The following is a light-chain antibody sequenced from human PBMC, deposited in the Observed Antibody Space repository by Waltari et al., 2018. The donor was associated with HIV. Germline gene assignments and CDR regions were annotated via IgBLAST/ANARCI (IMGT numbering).Light chain of an antibody. CDR1: QAISNY. Sequence: DILMTQSPSSLSSSVGDRVTIICRASQAISNYLAWYQQKPGKVPKLLIYAASTLQSGVPSRFSGSESGTTFTLTITSLQPEDVATYYCQNYHSAPLTFGGGTKVEIK. J-gene: IGKJ4*01. V-gene: IGKV1-27*01. CDR3: QNYHSAPLT. CDR2: AAS.